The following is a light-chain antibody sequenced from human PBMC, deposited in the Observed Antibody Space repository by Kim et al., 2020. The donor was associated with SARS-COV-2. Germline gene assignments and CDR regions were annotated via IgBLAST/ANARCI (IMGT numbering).Light chain of an antibody. J-gene: IGKJ2*01. Sequence: SASAGDRVTITCRASQDIHTWLAWYQQKPGKAPKLLMYRASTLESGAPSRFSGSGSATEFILTIADLQPDDFATYYCQHYNSVPYTFGQGTKLEI. CDR2: RAS. CDR1: QDIHTW. V-gene: IGKV1-5*03. CDR3: QHYNSVPYT.